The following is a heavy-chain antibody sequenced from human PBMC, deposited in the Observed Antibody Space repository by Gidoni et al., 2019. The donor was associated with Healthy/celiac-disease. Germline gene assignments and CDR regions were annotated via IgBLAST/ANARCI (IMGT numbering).Heavy chain of an antibody. J-gene: IGHJ2*01. CDR2: IIPIFGTA. CDR3: ARDNTMTTVTNYWYFDL. V-gene: IGHV1-69*01. Sequence: QVQLVQSGAEVKKPGSSVKVSCKASGGTFSSYAISWVRQAPGQGLEWMGGIIPIFGTANYAQKFQGRVTITADESTSTAYMELSSLRSEDTAVYYCARDNTMTTVTNYWYFDLWGRGTLVTVSS. CDR1: GGTFSSYA. D-gene: IGHD4-17*01.